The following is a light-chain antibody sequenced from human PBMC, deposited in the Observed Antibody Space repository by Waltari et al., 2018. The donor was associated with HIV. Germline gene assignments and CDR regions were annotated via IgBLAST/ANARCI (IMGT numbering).Light chain of an antibody. CDR3: QQLNSYSPD. CDR2: GAS. Sequence: EIVMTQSPATLSVSLGERVTVSCRASQTINTKLAWYQHKPGQAPRLLIYGASTRDTGIPARFSGGGSGTEFTLTISSLQSEDFATYYCQQLNSYSPDFGGGTKVEIK. V-gene: IGKV3-15*01. J-gene: IGKJ4*01. CDR1: QTINTK.